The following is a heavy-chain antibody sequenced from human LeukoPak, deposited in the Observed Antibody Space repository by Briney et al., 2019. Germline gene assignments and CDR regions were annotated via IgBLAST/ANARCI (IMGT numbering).Heavy chain of an antibody. CDR2: ISAGGSI. D-gene: IGHD6-13*01. Sequence: RAGGSLRLSCAASGFTFSSFAMSWVRQAPGKGLEWVSAISAGGSIYYADSVKGRFTISRDNSKNTLYLQMNSLKTEDTALYYCARGSDISSWYYNGMDVWGQGTTVTVSS. CDR1: GFTFSSFA. V-gene: IGHV3-23*01. J-gene: IGHJ6*02. CDR3: ARGSDISSWYYNGMDV.